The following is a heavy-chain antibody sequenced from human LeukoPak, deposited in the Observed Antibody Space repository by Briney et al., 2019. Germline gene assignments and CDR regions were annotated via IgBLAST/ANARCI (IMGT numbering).Heavy chain of an antibody. D-gene: IGHD4-17*01. CDR2: ISSSSSYI. V-gene: IGHV3-21*01. CDR1: GFTFSSYS. J-gene: IGHJ3*02. CDR3: ARAFYGDYAEDAFDI. Sequence: GGSLRLSCAASGFTFSSYSMNWVRQAPGKGLEWVSSISSSSSYIYYADSVKGRFTISRDNAKNSLYLQMNSLRAEDTAVYYCARAFYGDYAEDAFDIWGQGTMVTVSS.